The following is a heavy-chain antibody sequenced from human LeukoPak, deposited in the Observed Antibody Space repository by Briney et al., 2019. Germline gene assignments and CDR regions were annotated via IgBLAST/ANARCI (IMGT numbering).Heavy chain of an antibody. CDR1: GYTFTGYY. CDR3: ARGLTYSLWFGELLSFDP. Sequence: ASVTVSCTASGYTFTGYYMHWVRQAPGQGLEWMGWINPNSGGTNYAQKFQGRVTMTRDTSISTAYMELSRLRSDDTAVYYCARGLTYSLWFGELLSFDPWGQGTLVTVSS. D-gene: IGHD3-10*01. J-gene: IGHJ5*02. CDR2: INPNSGGT. V-gene: IGHV1-2*02.